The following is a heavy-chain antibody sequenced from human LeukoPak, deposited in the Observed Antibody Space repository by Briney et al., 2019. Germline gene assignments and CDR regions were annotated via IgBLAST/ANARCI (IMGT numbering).Heavy chain of an antibody. V-gene: IGHV3-23*01. CDR3: AKDPYSKYSSSPPEVY. D-gene: IGHD6-13*01. CDR1: GFTFSSYA. Sequence: PGGSLRLSCAASGFTFSSYAMSWVRQAPGKGLGWVSAISGSGGSTYYADSVKGRFTISRDNSKNTLYLQMNSLRAEDTAVYYCAKDPYSKYSSSPPEVYWGQGTLVTVSS. J-gene: IGHJ4*02. CDR2: ISGSGGST.